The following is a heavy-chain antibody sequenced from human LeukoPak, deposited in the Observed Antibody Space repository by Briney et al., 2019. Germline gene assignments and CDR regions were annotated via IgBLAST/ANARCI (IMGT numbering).Heavy chain of an antibody. Sequence: SETLSLTCGVYGGSFTGYYWTWIRQTPGKGLEWIGEINHSGTTNYNPSLKSRVAISVDTSKNQFSLKVNSVTAADTAVYYCARKRKGISSSYPFLNYYYMDVWGKGTTVTVSS. V-gene: IGHV4-34*01. CDR1: GGSFTGYY. CDR2: INHSGTT. J-gene: IGHJ6*03. CDR3: ARKRKGISSSYPFLNYYYMDV. D-gene: IGHD6-13*01.